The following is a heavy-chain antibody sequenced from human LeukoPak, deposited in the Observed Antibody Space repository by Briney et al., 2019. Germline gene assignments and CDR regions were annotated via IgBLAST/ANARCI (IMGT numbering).Heavy chain of an antibody. D-gene: IGHD3-10*01. Sequence: GGSLRLSCAASGFTFSSYSMNWVRQAPGKGLEWVANIKQDGSEKYYVDSVKGRFTISRDNAKNSLYLQMNSLRAEDTAVYYCARDRRLLWFGEITDAFDIWGQGTMVTVSS. V-gene: IGHV3-7*01. J-gene: IGHJ3*02. CDR3: ARDRRLLWFGEITDAFDI. CDR1: GFTFSSYS. CDR2: IKQDGSEK.